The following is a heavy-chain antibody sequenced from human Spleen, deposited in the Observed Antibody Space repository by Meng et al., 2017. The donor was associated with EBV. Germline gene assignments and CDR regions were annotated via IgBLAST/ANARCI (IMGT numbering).Heavy chain of an antibody. D-gene: IGHD1-1*01. CDR3: VSTAGQSTTWRYFDL. Sequence: QVQRQKLGPGLVNASGTLSLTCIVSGGPITHRTLWSWVRQTPGKGLDWIGGVYHSGTPNYNPSLKSRVAISVDKSSNKFSLNLTSVTAADTAVYYCVSTAGQSTTWRYFDLWGRGTLVTVSS. CDR2: VYHSGTP. CDR1: GGPITHRTL. J-gene: IGHJ4*02. V-gene: IGHV4-4*02.